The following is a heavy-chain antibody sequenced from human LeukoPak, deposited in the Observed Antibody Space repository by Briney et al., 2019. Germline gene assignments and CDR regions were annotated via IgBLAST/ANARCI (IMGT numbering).Heavy chain of an antibody. CDR3: ARAGRLGELSFFDY. Sequence: SETLSPTCTVSGGSISSGDYYWSWIRQPPGKGLEWIGYIYYSGSTYYNPSLKSRVTISVDTSKNQFSLKLSSVTAADTAVYYCARAGRLGELSFFDYWGQGTLVTVSS. CDR1: GGSISSGDYY. CDR2: IYYSGST. D-gene: IGHD3-16*02. V-gene: IGHV4-30-4*01. J-gene: IGHJ4*02.